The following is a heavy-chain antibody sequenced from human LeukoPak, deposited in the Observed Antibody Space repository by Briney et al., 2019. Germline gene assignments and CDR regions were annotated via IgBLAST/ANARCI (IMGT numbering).Heavy chain of an antibody. CDR2: ISYDGSNK. CDR1: GFTFSTYA. Sequence: GGSLRLSCAASGFTFSTYAMHWVRQAPGKGPEWVAVISYDGSNKYYADSVKGRFTISRDNSKNTLYLQMNSLRAEDTAVYYCARDRTLRLGELSLYDYWGQGTLVTVSS. J-gene: IGHJ4*02. CDR3: ARDRTLRLGELSLYDY. D-gene: IGHD3-16*02. V-gene: IGHV3-30*04.